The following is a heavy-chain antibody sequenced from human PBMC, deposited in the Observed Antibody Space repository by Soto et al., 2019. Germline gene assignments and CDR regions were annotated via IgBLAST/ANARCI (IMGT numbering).Heavy chain of an antibody. D-gene: IGHD3-9*01. CDR1: GFSFSAHG. V-gene: IGHV3-33*01. CDR2: INDGSEE. Sequence: QVQLVESGGGVVRPGTSLRLSCAATGFSFSAHGMHWVRQAPGKGLEWLAVINDGSEEGYADSVRGRFTISRDTARNILYLHMDNLRAEYSALYYCAIDALFVDTGLDHWGQGTLVTVSS. CDR3: AIDALFVDTGLDH. J-gene: IGHJ4*02.